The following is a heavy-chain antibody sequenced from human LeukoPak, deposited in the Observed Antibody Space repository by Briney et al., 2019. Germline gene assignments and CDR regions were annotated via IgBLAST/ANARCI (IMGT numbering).Heavy chain of an antibody. CDR3: AHYYDSSGSFDC. CDR1: GFSLSTSGVA. Sequence: SGPTLANPTQTLTLTFTFSGFSLSTSGVALGWSLQPPGKALEWLALIYWNDDKSYSPSLRSRLTITKNTSKNQVVLTMTNMDPVDTATYYCAHYYDSSGSFDCWGEGTLVTVSS. D-gene: IGHD3-22*01. V-gene: IGHV2-5*01. CDR2: IYWNDDK. J-gene: IGHJ5*01.